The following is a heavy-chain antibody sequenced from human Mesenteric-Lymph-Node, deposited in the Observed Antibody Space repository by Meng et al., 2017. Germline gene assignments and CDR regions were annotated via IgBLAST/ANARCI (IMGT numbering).Heavy chain of an antibody. CDR2: INHSGST. CDR3: ARGFVKYTVTRVGNWFDP. D-gene: IGHD4-17*01. V-gene: IGHV4-34*01. CDR1: GGSFSGYY. Sequence: QGQLQQWGAGLLKPSETLSLTCAVYGGSFSGYYWSWIRQPPGKGLEWIGEINHSGSTNYNPSLKSRVTISVDTSKNQFSLKLSSVTAADTAVYYCARGFVKYTVTRVGNWFDPWGQGTLVTVSS. J-gene: IGHJ5*02.